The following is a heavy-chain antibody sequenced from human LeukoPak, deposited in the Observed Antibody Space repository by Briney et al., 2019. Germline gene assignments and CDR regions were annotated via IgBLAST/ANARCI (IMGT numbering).Heavy chain of an antibody. D-gene: IGHD1-26*01. CDR3: ARGRSTRHEFDS. J-gene: IGHJ4*02. V-gene: IGHV1-18*01. CDR2: ISAYNGNT. CDR1: GYTFTSYG. Sequence: GSVKVSCKASGYTFTSYGISWVRQAPGQGLEWMGWISAYNGNTNYAQTLQGRVTMTTDTSTSTAYMELRSLRSDDTAVYYCARGRSTRHEFDSWGQGTLVTVSS.